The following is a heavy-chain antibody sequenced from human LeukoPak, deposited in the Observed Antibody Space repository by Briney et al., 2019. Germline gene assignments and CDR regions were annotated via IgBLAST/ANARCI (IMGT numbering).Heavy chain of an antibody. CDR3: ARDYYGSGSYSVWFDP. J-gene: IGHJ5*02. Sequence: SQTLSLTCTVSGGSISRGGYYWSWIRQHRGKGRVWIWCIYYSGSTYYNPSLKSRVTISVDTSKNQFSLKLSSVTAADTAVYYCARDYYGSGSYSVWFDPWGQGTLVTVSS. D-gene: IGHD3-10*01. V-gene: IGHV4-31*03. CDR2: IYYSGST. CDR1: GGSISRGGYY.